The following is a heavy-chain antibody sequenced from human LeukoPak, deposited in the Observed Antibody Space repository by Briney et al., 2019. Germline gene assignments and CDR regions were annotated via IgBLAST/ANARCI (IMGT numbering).Heavy chain of an antibody. J-gene: IGHJ5*02. CDR2: IYPGDSTT. V-gene: IGHV5-51*01. Sequence: GESLKISCKTSGYSFTHYWIAWVRQMPGKGLEWMGIIYPGDSTTRYSPSFQGQVTISADKSISTAYLQWSSLKASDTAMYYCAGSRDGYNENWFDPWGQGTLVTVSS. D-gene: IGHD5-24*01. CDR3: AGSRDGYNENWFDP. CDR1: GYSFTHYW.